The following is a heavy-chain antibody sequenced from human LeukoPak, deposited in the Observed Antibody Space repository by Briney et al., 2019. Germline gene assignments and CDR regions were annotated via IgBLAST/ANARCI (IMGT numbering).Heavy chain of an antibody. CDR1: GYTFSGNY. J-gene: IGHJ4*02. V-gene: IGHV1-2*02. CDR3: ARDPSSVTLYFFDY. CDR2: IDANNGDT. D-gene: IGHD4-11*01. Sequence: GASVTVSCKASGYTFSGNYIHWLRQAPGQGLEWMGWIDANNGDTKSAQKFQGRVNMSRDTSISTAYMDLSSLSPDDAAVYYCARDPSSVTLYFFDYWGEGTLVAVCS.